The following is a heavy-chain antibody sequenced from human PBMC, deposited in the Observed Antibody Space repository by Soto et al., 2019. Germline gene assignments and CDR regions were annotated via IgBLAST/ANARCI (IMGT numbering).Heavy chain of an antibody. CDR3: ARSFGWYAIDH. J-gene: IGHJ4*02. Sequence: QMQLQESGPGLVKPSETLSLICTVSSGSISSEQRWSWVRQPPGKGLEWIGEIHHSGSTNENPSLRSRVAMSVAKSKNPFPLKLNSVPAADTAVYFCARSFGWYAIDHWGQGTLVIVSS. D-gene: IGHD6-19*01. CDR2: IHHSGST. V-gene: IGHV4-4*02. CDR1: SGSISSEQR.